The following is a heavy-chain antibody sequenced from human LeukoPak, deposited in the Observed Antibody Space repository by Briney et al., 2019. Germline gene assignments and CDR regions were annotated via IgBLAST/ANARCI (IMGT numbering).Heavy chain of an antibody. Sequence: SQTLSLTCTVSGDSISGRAYYWRWIRQPAGKGLEWIGRIHSSGTHSYNPSLKSRVSISVEMSKNQFSLKLSSLTAADTPVYFCSRERGFWSGYFRPRYFDYWGQGTLVTV. CDR2: IHSSGTH. CDR3: SRERGFWSGYFRPRYFDY. D-gene: IGHD3-3*01. J-gene: IGHJ4*02. CDR1: GDSISGRAYY. V-gene: IGHV4-61*02.